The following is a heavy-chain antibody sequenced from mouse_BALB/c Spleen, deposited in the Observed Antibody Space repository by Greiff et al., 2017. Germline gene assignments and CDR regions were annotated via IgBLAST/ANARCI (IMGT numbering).Heavy chain of an antibody. J-gene: IGHJ2*01. CDR2: ISYSGST. Sequence: EVQLVESGPSLVKPSQTLSLTCSVTGDSITSGYWNWIRKFPGNKLEYMGYISYSGSTYYNPSLKSRISITRDTSKNQYYLQLNSVTTEDTATYYCARSGYYGSSRYYFDYWGQGTTLTVSS. CDR1: GDSITSGY. V-gene: IGHV3-8*02. D-gene: IGHD1-1*01. CDR3: ARSGYYGSSRYYFDY.